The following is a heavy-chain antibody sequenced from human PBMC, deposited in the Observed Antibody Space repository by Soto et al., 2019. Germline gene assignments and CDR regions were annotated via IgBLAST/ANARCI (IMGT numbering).Heavy chain of an antibody. V-gene: IGHV4-59*01. CDR2: IYYSGST. CDR1: GGSISSYY. D-gene: IGHD3-10*01. CDR3: ERRGGGGSGSYYKEYYYYYMDV. J-gene: IGHJ6*03. Sequence: SETLSLTCTVSGGSISSYYWSWIRQPPGKGLEWIGYIYYSGSTNYNPSLKSRVTISVDTSKNQFSLKLSSVTAADTAVYYCERRGGGGSGSYYKEYYYYYMDVWGKGTTVTVSS.